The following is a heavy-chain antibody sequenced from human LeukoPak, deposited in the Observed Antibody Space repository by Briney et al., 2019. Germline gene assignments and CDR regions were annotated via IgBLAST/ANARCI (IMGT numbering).Heavy chain of an antibody. CDR2: ISSNGGST. Sequence: PGGSLRLSCAASGFTFSSYAMHWVRQAPGKGLEYASAISSNGGSTYYANSVKGRFTISRDNSKNTLYLQMGSLRAEDMAVYYCARDAEAYCSGGSCPFDIWGQGTMVTVSS. J-gene: IGHJ3*02. CDR3: ARDAEAYCSGGSCPFDI. D-gene: IGHD2-15*01. V-gene: IGHV3-64*01. CDR1: GFTFSSYA.